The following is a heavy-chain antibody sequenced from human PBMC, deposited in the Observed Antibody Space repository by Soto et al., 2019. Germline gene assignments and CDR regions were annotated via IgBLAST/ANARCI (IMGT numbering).Heavy chain of an antibody. V-gene: IGHV5-51*01. J-gene: IGHJ3*02. CDR3: ASSSTRYCSSTSCPDAFDI. CDR1: GYSFTSYW. CDR2: IYPGDSDT. Sequence: PGESMKISCNGAGYSFTSYWIGWVRQMPGKGLEWMGIIYPGDSDTRYSPSFQGQVTISADKSISTAYLQWSSLKASDTAMYYCASSSTRYCSSTSCPDAFDIWGQGTMVTVSS. D-gene: IGHD2-2*01.